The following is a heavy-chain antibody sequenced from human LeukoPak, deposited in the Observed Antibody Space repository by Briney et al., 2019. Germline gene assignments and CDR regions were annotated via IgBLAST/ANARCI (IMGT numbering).Heavy chain of an antibody. CDR1: GFTFSSFA. D-gene: IGHD3-16*02. J-gene: IGHJ3*02. CDR2: VSASGTDT. V-gene: IGHV3-23*01. CDR3: AKEHRDRWYPGAFDI. Sequence: GGSLRLSCAASGFTFSSFAMTWIRQSPGKGLEWVSAVSASGTDTFHADSVRGRFTISRDNSKNTLYLQMNDLRAEDTAVYYCAKEHRDRWYPGAFDIWGQGTMVTVSS.